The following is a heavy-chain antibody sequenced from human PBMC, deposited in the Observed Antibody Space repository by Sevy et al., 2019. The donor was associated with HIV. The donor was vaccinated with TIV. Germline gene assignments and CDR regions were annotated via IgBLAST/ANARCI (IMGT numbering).Heavy chain of an antibody. CDR2: ISSKSGSI. CDR3: VKGAFTYYDSSGRMDV. Sequence: GGSLRLSCAASGFTFDEYAMHWVRQAPGKGLEWVAGISSKSGSIGYVDSVKGRFTISRDNAKNSLYLQMNSLRGEDTGLYYCVKGAFTYYDSSGRMDVWGQGTTVTVSS. CDR1: GFTFDEYA. D-gene: IGHD3-22*01. J-gene: IGHJ6*02. V-gene: IGHV3-9*01.